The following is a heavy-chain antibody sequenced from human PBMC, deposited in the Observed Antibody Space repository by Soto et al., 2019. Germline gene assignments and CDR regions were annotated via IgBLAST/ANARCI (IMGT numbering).Heavy chain of an antibody. D-gene: IGHD3-16*02. CDR1: GFTFSSYA. V-gene: IGHV3-23*01. CDR2: ISGSGGST. CDR3: AKFTDWGSYCSQGRFDY. Sequence: PGGSLRLSCAASGFTFSSYAMSWVRQAPGKGLEWVSAISGSGGSTYYADSVKGRFTISRDNSKNTLYLQMTSLRAEDTAVYYCAKFTDWGSYCSQGRFDYGAQETLSPV. J-gene: IGHJ4*02.